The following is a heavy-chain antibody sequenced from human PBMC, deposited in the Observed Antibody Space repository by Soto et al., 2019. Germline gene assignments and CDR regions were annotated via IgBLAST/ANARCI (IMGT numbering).Heavy chain of an antibody. J-gene: IGHJ4*02. V-gene: IGHV1-69*01. CDR2: IIPLFGTA. Sequence: QVQLVQSGAEVKKTGSSVTVSCKASGGTFSTYDICWVRQAPGQGLEWMGGIIPLFGTANYAQKFQGRATIIEDESTRTAYMELRRLRSEDTAVYYCAIKEVTDGYKFAYWGQGTLVTVSS. CDR1: GGTFSTYD. CDR3: AIKEVTDGYKFAY. D-gene: IGHD5-12*01.